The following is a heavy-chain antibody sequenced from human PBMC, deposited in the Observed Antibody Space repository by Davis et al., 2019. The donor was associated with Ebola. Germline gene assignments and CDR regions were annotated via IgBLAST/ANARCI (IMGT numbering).Heavy chain of an antibody. CDR2: INPNSGGT. D-gene: IGHD5-12*01. CDR3: ARGLGIVLSLTATSDFDY. CDR1: GYTFTGYY. Sequence: AASVKVSCKASGYTFTGYYMHWVRQAPGQGLEWMGRINPNSGGTNYAQKFQGGVTMTRDTSISTAYMELSRLRSDDTAVYYCARGLGIVLSLTATSDFDYWGQGTLVTVSS. V-gene: IGHV1-2*06. J-gene: IGHJ4*02.